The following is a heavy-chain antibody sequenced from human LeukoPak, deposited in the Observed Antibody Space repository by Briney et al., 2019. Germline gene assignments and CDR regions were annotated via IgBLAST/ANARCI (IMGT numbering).Heavy chain of an antibody. CDR2: IYYSGST. Sequence: SETLSLTCAVSGGSIGSYYWSWIRQPPGKGLEWIGYIYYSGSTNYNPSLKSRVTISVDTSKNQFSLKLSSVTAADTAVYYCARHLPWSWVGPDDAFDIWGQGTMVTVSS. CDR3: ARHLPWSWVGPDDAFDI. D-gene: IGHD1-26*01. CDR1: GGSIGSYY. J-gene: IGHJ3*02. V-gene: IGHV4-59*08.